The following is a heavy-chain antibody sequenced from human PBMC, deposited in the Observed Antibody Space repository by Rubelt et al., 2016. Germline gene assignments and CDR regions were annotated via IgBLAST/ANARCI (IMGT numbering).Heavy chain of an antibody. CDR3: ARSYTDYADVHFDL. CDR1: GYSISSGFY. CDR2: IYHGGFT. J-gene: IGHJ2*01. V-gene: IGHV4-38-2*02. Sequence: QVQLQESGPGLVKPSETLSLTCNVSGYSISSGFYWGRIRQPPGKGLEWIGDIYHGGFTYYNPSLKSLVTISVDTSKNQFSLRLSSVTASDTALYYCARSYTDYADVHFDLWGRGTLVTVSS. D-gene: IGHD5-12*01.